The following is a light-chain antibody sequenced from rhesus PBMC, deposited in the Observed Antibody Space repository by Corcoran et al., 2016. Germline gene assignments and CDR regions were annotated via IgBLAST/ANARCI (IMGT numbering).Light chain of an antibody. J-gene: IGKJ4*01. V-gene: IGKV2-78*01. CDR3: MQGTQLPLT. CDR2: LGS. CDR1: QSLLHSDGYTY. Sequence: DIVMTQTPLSLPVTPGEPASISCRSSQSLLHSDGYTYLDWYLQKPGRSPQLLIYLGSNRASGVPDRFSGMGSGTDCTLKISRVEAEDVVVYYCMQGTQLPLTFGGGTKVELK.